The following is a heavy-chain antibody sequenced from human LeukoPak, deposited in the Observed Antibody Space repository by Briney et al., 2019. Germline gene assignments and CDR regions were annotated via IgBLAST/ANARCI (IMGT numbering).Heavy chain of an antibody. CDR3: ARVYYDSSGYPDYYYYGMDV. Sequence: PSETLSLTCTVSGGSISSYYWSWIRQPPGKGLEWVGYIYYSGSTNYNPSLKSRVTISVDTSKNQFSLKLNSVTAADTAVYYCARVYYDSSGYPDYYYYGMDVWGQGTTVTVSS. CDR1: GGSISSYY. CDR2: IYYSGST. D-gene: IGHD3-22*01. V-gene: IGHV4-59*01. J-gene: IGHJ6*02.